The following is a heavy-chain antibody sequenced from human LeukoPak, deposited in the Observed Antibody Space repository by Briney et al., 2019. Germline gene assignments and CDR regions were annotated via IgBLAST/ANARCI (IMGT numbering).Heavy chain of an antibody. V-gene: IGHV4-38-2*02. Sequence: SETLSLTCTVSGYSISSGHFWSWIRQPPGKGLEWIGSIDGSGATYYDPPLRSRVSISADTSKNHFSLELSSVTAADTAVYYCASVGGGSPYWGQGTLVTVSS. CDR3: ASVGGGSPY. CDR2: IDGSGAT. D-gene: IGHD3-16*01. CDR1: GYSISSGHF. J-gene: IGHJ4*02.